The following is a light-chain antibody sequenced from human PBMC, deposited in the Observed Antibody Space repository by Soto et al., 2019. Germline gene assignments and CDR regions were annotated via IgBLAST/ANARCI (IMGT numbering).Light chain of an antibody. Sequence: EIVLTQSPATLSLSPGERVTLSCRASQSVSSYLAWYQQKPGQAPRLLIYDASNRATGIPARFSGSGSGTDFTLTISSLEPEDFAVYYCQQRSNWPLVAFGQGTKVEIK. V-gene: IGKV3-11*01. CDR3: QQRSNWPLVA. J-gene: IGKJ1*01. CDR1: QSVSSY. CDR2: DAS.